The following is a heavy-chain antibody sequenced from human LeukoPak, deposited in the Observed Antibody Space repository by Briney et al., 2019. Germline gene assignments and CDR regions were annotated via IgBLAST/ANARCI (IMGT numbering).Heavy chain of an antibody. CDR1: GDSVSSNNAA. Sequence: SQTLSVTCVISGDSVSSNNAAWPWLRQSPSRGLEWLGRTYYRSNWYNDYAASVKSRITIKPDTSKNQFSLQLNSVTPEDTAVYYCALGAAGTYNYWGQGTLVTVFS. CDR3: ALGAAGTYNY. D-gene: IGHD6-13*01. J-gene: IGHJ4*02. V-gene: IGHV6-1*01. CDR2: TYYRSNWYN.